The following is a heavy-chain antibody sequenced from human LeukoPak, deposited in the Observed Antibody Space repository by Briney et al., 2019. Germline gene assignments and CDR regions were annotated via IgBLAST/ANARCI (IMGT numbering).Heavy chain of an antibody. Sequence: GGSLRLSCAASGFTFSSYAMDWVRQAPGKGLEWVAVISYDGSNKYYADSVKGRFTISRDNSKNTLYLQMNSLRAEDTAVYYCARGRELWLRAPFDYWGQGTLVTVSS. CDR1: GFTFSSYA. V-gene: IGHV3-30*11. CDR2: ISYDGSNK. CDR3: ARGRELWLRAPFDY. D-gene: IGHD5-18*01. J-gene: IGHJ4*02.